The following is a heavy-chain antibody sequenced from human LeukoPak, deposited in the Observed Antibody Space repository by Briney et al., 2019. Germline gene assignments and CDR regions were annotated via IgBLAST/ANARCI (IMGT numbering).Heavy chain of an antibody. J-gene: IGHJ5*02. CDR3: ARVEITFGGVIVRRFDP. CDR1: GYTFTSYG. V-gene: IGHV1-18*01. D-gene: IGHD3-16*02. CDR2: ISAYNGNT. Sequence: ASVKVSCKASGYTFTSYGISWVRQAPGQGLEWMGWISAYNGNTNYAQMLQGRVTMTTDTSTSTAYMELRSLRSDDPAVYYCARVEITFGGVIVRRFDPWGQGTLVTVSS.